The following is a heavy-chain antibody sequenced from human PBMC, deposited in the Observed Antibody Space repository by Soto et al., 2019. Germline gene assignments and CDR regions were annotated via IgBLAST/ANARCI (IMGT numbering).Heavy chain of an antibody. CDR3: AAEKSYGLTHFAY. V-gene: IGHV3-30*03. CDR2: ISYDGSNK. D-gene: IGHD4-17*01. Sequence: GGSLRLSCAASGFTFSSYGMHWVRQAPGKGLEWVAVISYDGSNKYYADSVKGRFTISRDNSKNTLYLQMNSLRAEDTAVYYCAAEKSYGLTHFAYWGQGTLVTVSS. CDR1: GFTFSSYG. J-gene: IGHJ4*02.